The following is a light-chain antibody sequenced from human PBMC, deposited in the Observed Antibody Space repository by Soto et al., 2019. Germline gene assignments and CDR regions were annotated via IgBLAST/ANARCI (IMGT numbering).Light chain of an antibody. V-gene: IGLV2-14*01. CDR1: SSDVGGYNH. CDR3: CSYTSSSIRV. J-gene: IGLJ3*02. Sequence: QSALTQPASVSGSPGQSITISCTGTSSDVGGYNHVSWYQQHPGKAPKLIIYEVPNRPSGVSNRLSGSKSGNTASLTISGLQADDEADYYCCSYTSSSIRVFGGGTQLTVL. CDR2: EVP.